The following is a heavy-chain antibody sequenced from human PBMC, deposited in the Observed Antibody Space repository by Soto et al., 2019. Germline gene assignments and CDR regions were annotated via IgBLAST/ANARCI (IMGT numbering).Heavy chain of an antibody. CDR1: GFAFSTYA. Sequence: VEFRRLSCSASGFAFSTYAMHWVRQAPGKGLEYVSAVTSNGGSIYYADSVKGRFTISRDNSKNTLHLQMSSLRAEDTALYYCVKHVGSTTSCYDCSLDVWGQGTTVAVSS. D-gene: IGHD2-2*01. J-gene: IGHJ6*02. CDR3: VKHVGSTTSCYDCSLDV. CDR2: VTSNGGSI. V-gene: IGHV3-64D*06.